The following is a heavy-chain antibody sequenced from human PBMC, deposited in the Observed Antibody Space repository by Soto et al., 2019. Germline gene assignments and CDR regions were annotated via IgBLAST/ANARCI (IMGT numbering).Heavy chain of an antibody. J-gene: IGHJ6*02. D-gene: IGHD2-2*02. CDR1: GFAFSTYS. Sequence: GGSLRLSCVGSGFAFSTYSINWVRQAPGKGLEWVSSISSRSDIYYADSVKGRFTISRDNAKNSVSLQMNSLRAEDTAVYYCAREYTAWPLAYGLDVWGQGTTVTVSS. V-gene: IGHV3-21*01. CDR3: AREYTAWPLAYGLDV. CDR2: ISSRSDI.